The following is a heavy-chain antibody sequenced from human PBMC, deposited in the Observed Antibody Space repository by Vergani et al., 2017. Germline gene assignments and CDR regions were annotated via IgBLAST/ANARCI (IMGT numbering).Heavy chain of an antibody. CDR3: ARSYCSSTSCYMYYYYGMDV. Sequence: QVQLVESGGGVVQPGRSLRLSCAASGFTFSSYGMHWVRQAPGKGLEWVAVISYDGSNKYYADSVKGRFTISRDNAKNSLYLQMNSLRAEDTAVYYCARSYCSSTSCYMYYYYGMDVWGQGTTVTVSS. CDR2: ISYDGSNK. J-gene: IGHJ6*02. CDR1: GFTFSSYG. V-gene: IGHV3-30*03. D-gene: IGHD2-2*02.